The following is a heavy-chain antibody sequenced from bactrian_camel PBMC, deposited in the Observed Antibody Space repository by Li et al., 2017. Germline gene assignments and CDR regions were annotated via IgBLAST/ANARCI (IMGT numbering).Heavy chain of an antibody. Sequence: VQLVESGGGSVQAGGSLRLSCAASGFTFSMHAMSWVRQAPGKGLEWVSGSRAGDGVTYYLDSVEGRFTISRDNAKNTVHLQLNSLKTEDMAMYYCASPIGEWWYREYNYWGQGTQVTVS. CDR3: ASPIGEWWYREYNY. V-gene: IGHV3S40*01. J-gene: IGHJ4*01. CDR2: SRAGDGVT. CDR1: GFTFSMHA. D-gene: IGHD2*01.